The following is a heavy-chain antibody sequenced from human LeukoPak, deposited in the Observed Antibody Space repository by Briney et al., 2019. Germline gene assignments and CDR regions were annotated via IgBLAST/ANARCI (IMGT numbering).Heavy chain of an antibody. D-gene: IGHD5-18*01. CDR2: ISSNGGST. CDR3: AREGLLYFDY. J-gene: IGHJ4*02. Sequence: GGSLRLSCAASGFTFSSYAMHWVRQAPGKGLEYVSAISSNGGSTYYANSVKGRFTISRDNSKNTLYLQMGSLRAEDMAVYYCAREGLLYFDYWGQGTLVTVSS. CDR1: GFTFSSYA. V-gene: IGHV3-64*01.